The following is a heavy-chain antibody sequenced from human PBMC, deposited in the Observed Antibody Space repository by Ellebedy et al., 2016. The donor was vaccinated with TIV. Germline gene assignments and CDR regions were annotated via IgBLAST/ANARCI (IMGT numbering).Heavy chain of an antibody. CDR2: IRNNAHGGTT. Sequence: PGGSLRLSCAASGFTFSDYYFNWVRQAPGKGLEWVGFIRNNAHGGTTVSAASVQGRFTISRDDSKNSLDLQMNSLKTEDTAVYYCTREVCRNGECSADAFDIWGQGTMVTVS. CDR3: TREVCRNGECSADAFDI. CDR1: GFTFSDYY. D-gene: IGHD2-8*01. J-gene: IGHJ3*02. V-gene: IGHV3-72*01.